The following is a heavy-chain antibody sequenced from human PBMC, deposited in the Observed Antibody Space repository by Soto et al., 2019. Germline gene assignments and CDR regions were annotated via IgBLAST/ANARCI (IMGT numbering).Heavy chain of an antibody. CDR2: IVVGSGNT. CDR3: AAVTAAAYLAAFDI. Sequence: ASVKVSCKASGFTFTSSAMQWVRQARGQRLEWIGWIVVGSGNTNYAQKFQERDTITRDMSTSTAYMELSSLRSEDTAVYYCAAVTAAAYLAAFDIWGQGTMVTVSS. V-gene: IGHV1-58*02. CDR1: GFTFTSSA. D-gene: IGHD6-13*01. J-gene: IGHJ3*02.